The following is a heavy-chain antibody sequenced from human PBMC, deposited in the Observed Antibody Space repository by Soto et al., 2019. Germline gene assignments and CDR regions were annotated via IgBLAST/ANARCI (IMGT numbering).Heavy chain of an antibody. Sequence: QVQLVQSGAEVKKPGASVKVSCKASGYTFTSYDINWVRQATGQGLEYLGWMNPNSGNTAYVQKFQGRVTMTWDTYITTAYMELRSLRSEDTAVYFCARGIKYGAYSRWFDPWGQGTLVTVSS. CDR2: MNPNSGNT. CDR3: ARGIKYGAYSRWFDP. CDR1: GYTFTSYD. D-gene: IGHD4-17*01. J-gene: IGHJ5*02. V-gene: IGHV1-8*01.